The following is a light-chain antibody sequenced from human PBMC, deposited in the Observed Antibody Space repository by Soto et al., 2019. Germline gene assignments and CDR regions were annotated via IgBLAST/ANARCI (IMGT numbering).Light chain of an antibody. Sequence: EIVLTQSPGTLSLSPGEWATLSCRASESISTNYLAWYQQKPGQAPRLLISGASSRATGIPDRFSGSGSGADFTLTINRLEPEDFAVYYCQQYGSVPLTFGGGTKVEIK. J-gene: IGKJ4*01. CDR1: ESISTNY. CDR2: GAS. V-gene: IGKV3-20*01. CDR3: QQYGSVPLT.